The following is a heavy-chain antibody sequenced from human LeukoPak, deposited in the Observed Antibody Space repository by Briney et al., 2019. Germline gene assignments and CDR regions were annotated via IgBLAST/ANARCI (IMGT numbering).Heavy chain of an antibody. V-gene: IGHV4-34*01. CDR1: GGSFSGYY. Sequence: SETLSPTCAVYGGSFSGYYWSWIRQPPGKGLEWIGEINHSGSTNYNPSLKSRVTISVDTSKNQFSLKLSSVTAADTAVYYCARGRRGSYLNYYFDYWGQGTLVTVPS. D-gene: IGHD1-26*01. CDR2: INHSGST. J-gene: IGHJ4*02. CDR3: ARGRRGSYLNYYFDY.